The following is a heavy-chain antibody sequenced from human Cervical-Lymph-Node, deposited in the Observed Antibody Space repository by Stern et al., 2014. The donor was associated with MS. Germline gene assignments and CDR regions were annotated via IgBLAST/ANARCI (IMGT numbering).Heavy chain of an antibody. CDR2: TYYRTKWYS. CDR3: ARGGFGDNVSLFAY. D-gene: IGHD4-23*01. J-gene: IGHJ4*02. Sequence: QVQLQESGPGLVKPSQTLSLTCVISGDSVSNTGVSWNWIRQSPSRGLEWLGRTYYRTKWYSDSAPSVSSRMAVSPDASKNQFSLHLNSVTPEDTAIYYCARGGFGDNVSLFAYWGQGTPVTVSS. V-gene: IGHV6-1*01. CDR1: GDSVSNTGVS.